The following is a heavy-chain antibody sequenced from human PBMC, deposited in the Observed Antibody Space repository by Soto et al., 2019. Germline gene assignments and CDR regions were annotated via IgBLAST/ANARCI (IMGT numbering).Heavy chain of an antibody. Sequence: PSGTLSLTCTVSGGTISSYYWSWIRQHPGKGLEWIGYIYYSGSTNYNPSLKSRVTISVDTSKNQFSLKLSSVTAADTAVYYCARGDPLLWFGEKVYYGMDVWGQGTTVTVSS. V-gene: IGHV4-59*01. J-gene: IGHJ6*02. CDR1: GGTISSYY. CDR3: ARGDPLLWFGEKVYYGMDV. D-gene: IGHD3-10*01. CDR2: IYYSGST.